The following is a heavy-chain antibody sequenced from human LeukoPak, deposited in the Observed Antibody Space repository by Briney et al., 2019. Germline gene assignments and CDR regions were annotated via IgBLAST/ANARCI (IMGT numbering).Heavy chain of an antibody. CDR1: GFSVSSNH. D-gene: IGHD3-22*01. J-gene: IGHJ2*01. Sequence: GGSLRLSCTASGFSVSSNHMSWVRQAPGKGLEWVSLIYGGGATSYAESVKGRFTLSRDNSKNTLFFQMNSLRAEDTAVYYCARLAAGYWYFDLWGRGTLVTVSS. V-gene: IGHV3-53*01. CDR3: ARLAAGYWYFDL. CDR2: IYGGGAT.